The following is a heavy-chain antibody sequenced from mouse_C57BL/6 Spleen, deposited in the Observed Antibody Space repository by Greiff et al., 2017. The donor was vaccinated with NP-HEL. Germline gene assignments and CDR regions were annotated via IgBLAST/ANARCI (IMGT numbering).Heavy chain of an antibody. CDR3: AREKLGRPYWYFDV. J-gene: IGHJ1*03. D-gene: IGHD4-1*01. V-gene: IGHV1-82*01. CDR1: GYAFSSSW. Sequence: QVQLKQSGPELVKPGASVKISCKASGYAFSSSWMNWVKQRPGKGLEWIGRIYPGDGDTNYNGKFKGKATLTADKSSSTAYMQLSSLTSEDSAVYFCAREKLGRPYWYFDVWGTGTTVTVSS. CDR2: IYPGDGDT.